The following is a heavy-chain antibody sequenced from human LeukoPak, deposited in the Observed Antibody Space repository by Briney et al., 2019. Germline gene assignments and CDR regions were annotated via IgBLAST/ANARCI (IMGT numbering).Heavy chain of an antibody. Sequence: ASVKVSCKASGYTFTGYYMHWVRQAPGQGLEWMGWINPNSGGTIYAQKFQGRVTMTRDTPISTAYMELSRLRSDDTAVYYCARGAHYHDSSEGFDYWGQGTLVTVSS. J-gene: IGHJ4*02. D-gene: IGHD3-22*01. V-gene: IGHV1-2*02. CDR1: GYTFTGYY. CDR3: ARGAHYHDSSEGFDY. CDR2: INPNSGGT.